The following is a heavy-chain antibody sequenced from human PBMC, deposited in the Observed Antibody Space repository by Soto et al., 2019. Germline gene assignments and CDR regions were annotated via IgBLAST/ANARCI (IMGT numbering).Heavy chain of an antibody. CDR3: AKDIGAGQWLVRWYFDL. CDR1: GFTFDDYA. Sequence: EVQLVESGGGLVQPGRSLRLSCAASGFTFDDYAMHWVRQAPGKGLEWVSGISWNSGSIGYADSVKGRFTISRDNAKNSLYLQMNSLRAEDTALYYCAKDIGAGQWLVRWYFDLRGRGTLVTVSS. D-gene: IGHD6-19*01. V-gene: IGHV3-9*01. J-gene: IGHJ2*01. CDR2: ISWNSGSI.